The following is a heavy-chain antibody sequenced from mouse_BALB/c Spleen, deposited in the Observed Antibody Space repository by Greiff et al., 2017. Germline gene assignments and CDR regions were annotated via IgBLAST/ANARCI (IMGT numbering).Heavy chain of an antibody. J-gene: IGHJ4*01. CDR1: GFAFSSYD. Sequence: EVMLVESGGGLVKPGGSLKLSCAASGFAFSSYDMSWVRQTPEKRLEWVAYISSGGGSTYYPDTVKGRFTISRDNAKNTLYLQMSSLKSEDTAMYYCARHTPFITTVVDYYAMDYWGQGTSVTVSS. D-gene: IGHD1-1*01. V-gene: IGHV5-12-1*01. CDR2: ISSGGGST. CDR3: ARHTPFITTVVDYYAMDY.